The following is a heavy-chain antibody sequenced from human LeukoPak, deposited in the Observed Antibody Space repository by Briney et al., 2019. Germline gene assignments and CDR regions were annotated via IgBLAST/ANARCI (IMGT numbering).Heavy chain of an antibody. CDR3: GRGLWFGEIDY. V-gene: IGHV3-23*01. Sequence: GGSLRLSCAASGFTFSSYSMNWVRQAPGKGLEWVSTIGGTGVRTYYADSVKGRFTISRDNSKNTLHLQMNSLRDEDTAVYYCGRGLWFGEIDYWGQGTLVTVSS. CDR1: GFTFSSYS. D-gene: IGHD3-10*01. CDR2: IGGTGVRT. J-gene: IGHJ4*02.